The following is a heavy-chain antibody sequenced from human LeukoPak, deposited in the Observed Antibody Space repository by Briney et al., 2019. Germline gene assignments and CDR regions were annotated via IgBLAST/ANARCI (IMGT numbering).Heavy chain of an antibody. D-gene: IGHD3-22*01. V-gene: IGHV3-7*01. CDR3: ARKFYDSSGYYAYYFDY. CDR2: IKQEGSEK. Sequence: GGSLRLSCAASGFTFSSYWTSWVRQAPGKGLEWVANIKQEGSEKYYVDSVKGRFTISRDNAKNSLYLQMNSLRAEDTAVYYCARKFYDSSGYYAYYFDYWGQGTLVTVSS. J-gene: IGHJ4*02. CDR1: GFTFSSYW.